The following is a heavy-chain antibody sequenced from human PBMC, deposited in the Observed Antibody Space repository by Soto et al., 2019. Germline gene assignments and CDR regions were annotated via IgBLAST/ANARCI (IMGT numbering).Heavy chain of an antibody. CDR1: GLTFSSYW. CDR3: ARGEAIGDDH. D-gene: IGHD3-10*01. V-gene: IGHV3-7*01. J-gene: IGHJ4*01. CDR2: IKEDGSEK. Sequence: EVQLVESGGGLAQPGGSLRLSCVASGLTFSSYWMTWVRQAPGKGLEWVANIKEDGSEKYYVDSVKGRFTISRDNAKNSLDLQMNNLRVEDTAVYYCARGEAIGDDHWGQGTLVTVSS.